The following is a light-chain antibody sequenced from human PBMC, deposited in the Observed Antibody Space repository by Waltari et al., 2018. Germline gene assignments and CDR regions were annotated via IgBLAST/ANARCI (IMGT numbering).Light chain of an antibody. CDR3: QHSSITPYT. Sequence: DIQITQSPASLSASVGDSVTITCRSSQSVGHYLNWYQQKPHQAPRLLIYAASTLQSGVPSRFSGSGSETHFTLTISPLQSEDFATYYCQHSSITPYTFGQGTKLEI. V-gene: IGKV1-39*01. J-gene: IGKJ2*01. CDR2: AAS. CDR1: QSVGHY.